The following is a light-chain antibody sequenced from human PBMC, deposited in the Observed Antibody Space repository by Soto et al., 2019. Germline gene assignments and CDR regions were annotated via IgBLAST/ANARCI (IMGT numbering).Light chain of an antibody. Sequence: EIVMTQSPATLSVSPGERATLSCRASESVSNNLAWYQQKPGQAPRLLIYHASTRATGIPARFSGSGSGTELTLTITSLQPEDSAAYYCQQYNKWLLTFGGGTRVEIK. V-gene: IGKV3-15*01. CDR3: QQYNKWLLT. CDR2: HAS. J-gene: IGKJ4*01. CDR1: ESVSNN.